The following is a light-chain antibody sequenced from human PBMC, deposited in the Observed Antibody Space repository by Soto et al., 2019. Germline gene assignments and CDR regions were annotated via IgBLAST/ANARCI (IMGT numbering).Light chain of an antibody. V-gene: IGLV1-44*01. CDR1: ASNIGASYD. CDR3: AAWDDSLNGFYV. CDR2: SNN. J-gene: IGLJ1*01. Sequence: QSVLTQPPSVSGAPGQRVTISCAGSASNIGASYDVHWYQQVPGTAPKLLIYSNNQRPSGVPDRFSGSKSGTSASLAISGLQSEDEADYYCAAWDDSLNGFYVFGTGTKLTVL.